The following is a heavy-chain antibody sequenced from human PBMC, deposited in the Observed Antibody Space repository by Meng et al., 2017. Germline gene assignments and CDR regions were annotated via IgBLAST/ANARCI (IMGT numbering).Heavy chain of an antibody. D-gene: IGHD3-22*01. V-gene: IGHV1-2*02. CDR2: INPNSGGT. J-gene: IGHJ4*02. CDR3: ARLDITMIVGFDY. CDR1: GYTFTGYY. Sequence: ASVKVSCKASGYTFTGYYMHWVRQAPGQGLEWTGWINPNSGGTNYAQKFQGRVTMTRDTSISTAYMELSRLRSDDTAVYYCARLDITMIVGFDYWGQGTLVTVSS.